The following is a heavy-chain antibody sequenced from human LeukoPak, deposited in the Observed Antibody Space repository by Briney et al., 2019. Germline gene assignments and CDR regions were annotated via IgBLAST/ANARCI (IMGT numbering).Heavy chain of an antibody. CDR1: GFTFSSYA. Sequence: GGSLRLSCAASGFTFSSYAMHWVRQAPGKVLEWVAVISYDGSNKYYADSVKGRFTISRDNSKNTLYLQMNSLRAEDTAVYYCARSYDSSGQGAAFDYWGQGTLVTVSS. J-gene: IGHJ4*02. CDR2: ISYDGSNK. CDR3: ARSYDSSGQGAAFDY. V-gene: IGHV3-30-3*01. D-gene: IGHD3-22*01.